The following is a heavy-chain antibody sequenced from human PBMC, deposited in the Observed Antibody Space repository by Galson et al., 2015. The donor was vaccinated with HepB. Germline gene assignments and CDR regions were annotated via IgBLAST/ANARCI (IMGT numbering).Heavy chain of an antibody. V-gene: IGHV3-23*01. CDR2: ISGSGGST. CDR1: GFTFSRYA. CDR3: AKDSRYYYYMDV. Sequence: SLRLSCAASGFTFSRYAMSWVRQAPGKGLEWVSAISGSGGSTYYADSVKGRFTISRDNSKNTLYLQMNSLRAEDTAVYYCAKDSRYYYYMDVWGKGTTVTVSS. J-gene: IGHJ6*03.